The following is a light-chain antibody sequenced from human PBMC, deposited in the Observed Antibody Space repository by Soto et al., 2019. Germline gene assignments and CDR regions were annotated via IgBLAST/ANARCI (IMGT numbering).Light chain of an antibody. Sequence: QSVLTQPASVSGSPGESIXISCTGTSSDVGTYNLVTWYQQHPGRVPKLILYEGNKRPSGVSSRFSASKSGNTASLTISGLQAEDEADYFCCSYAPSRTLLFGGGTKLTVL. CDR2: EGN. V-gene: IGLV2-23*01. J-gene: IGLJ2*01. CDR3: CSYAPSRTLL. CDR1: SSDVGTYNL.